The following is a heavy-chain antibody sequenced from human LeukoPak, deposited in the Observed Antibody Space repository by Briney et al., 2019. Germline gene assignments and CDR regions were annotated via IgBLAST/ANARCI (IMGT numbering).Heavy chain of an antibody. J-gene: IGHJ5*02. D-gene: IGHD3-16*01. CDR3: ARGRGGAIRS. CDR1: GGSISSYY. CDR2: INHSGST. Sequence: SETLSLTCTVSGGSISSYYWSWIRQPPGKGLEWIGEINHSGSTNYNPSLKSRVTISVDTSKNQFSLKLSSVTAADTAVYYCARGRGGAIRSWGQGTLVTVSS. V-gene: IGHV4-34*01.